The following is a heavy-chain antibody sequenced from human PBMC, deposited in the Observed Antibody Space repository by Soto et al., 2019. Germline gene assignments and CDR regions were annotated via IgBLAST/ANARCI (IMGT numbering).Heavy chain of an antibody. CDR3: AKLGPFAGDRYSYGHYFDV. CDR1: GFTFSNAW. V-gene: IGHV3-15*01. J-gene: IGHJ4*02. CDR2: IISETDGGTK. Sequence: GGAMRVSCPASGFTFSNAWMSWVRLSPENVTEWVGRIISETDGGTKDYAEHVKGLFTMSKDNSKITLYLQMNSLRAEDTAVDYCAKLGPFAGDRYSYGHYFDVWGKGTLVIVSS. D-gene: IGHD5-18*01.